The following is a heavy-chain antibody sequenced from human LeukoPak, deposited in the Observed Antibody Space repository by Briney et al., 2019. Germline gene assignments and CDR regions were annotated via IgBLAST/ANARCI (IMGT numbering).Heavy chain of an antibody. D-gene: IGHD6-6*01. CDR3: AKADRSSSRRPFAS. CDR2: ISNSGGST. Sequence: TGGSLRLSCAASGFTFSSYAMSWVRQAPGKGLEWVSVISNSGGSTFYADSVKGRFTISRDNSKNTLYLQMNSLRAEDTAVYYCAKADRSSSRRPFASWGQGNLVTVSS. CDR1: GFTFSSYA. V-gene: IGHV3-23*01. J-gene: IGHJ4*02.